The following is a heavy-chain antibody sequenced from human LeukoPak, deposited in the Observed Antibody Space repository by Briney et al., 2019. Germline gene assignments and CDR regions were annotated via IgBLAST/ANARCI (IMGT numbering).Heavy chain of an antibody. D-gene: IGHD1-14*01. J-gene: IGHJ6*02. CDR3: ARAGASYAMDV. CDR1: GLTFSSSW. CDR2: IFVDGSST. Sequence: GGSLRLSCAVSGLTFSSSWMHWVRQAPGKGLVWVSRIFVDGSSTSYADSVKGRFTISRDNTKNTLYLQMSSLRDDDTAVYYCARAGASYAMDVWGQGTTVTVS. V-gene: IGHV3-74*01.